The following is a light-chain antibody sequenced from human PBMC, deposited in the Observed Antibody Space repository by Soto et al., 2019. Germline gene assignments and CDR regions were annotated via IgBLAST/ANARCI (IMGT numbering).Light chain of an antibody. CDR2: DVT. CDR1: SSDVGGYNY. Sequence: QSALTQPASVSGSPGQSITISCTETSSDVGGYNYVSWYQHHPGKAPKLIIYDVTNRPSGVSNRFSGSKSGNTASLTISGLQAEDEADYYCGSQANSNIVVLGGGTKLPVL. J-gene: IGLJ2*01. CDR3: GSQANSNIVV. V-gene: IGLV2-14*03.